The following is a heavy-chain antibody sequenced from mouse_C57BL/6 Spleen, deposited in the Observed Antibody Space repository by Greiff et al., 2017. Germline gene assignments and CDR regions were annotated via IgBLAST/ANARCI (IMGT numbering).Heavy chain of an antibody. V-gene: IGHV1-7*01. CDR2: INPSSGYP. CDR3: ARRYYDYDYAMDY. J-gene: IGHJ4*01. CDR1: GYTFTSYW. Sequence: VQLQQSGAELAKPGASVKLSCKASGYTFTSYWMHWVKQRPGQGLEWIGYINPSSGYPKYNQKFKDKATLTAYKSSSTAYMQLSSLTYEDTAVYYCARRYYDYDYAMDYWGQGTSVTVSS. D-gene: IGHD2-4*01.